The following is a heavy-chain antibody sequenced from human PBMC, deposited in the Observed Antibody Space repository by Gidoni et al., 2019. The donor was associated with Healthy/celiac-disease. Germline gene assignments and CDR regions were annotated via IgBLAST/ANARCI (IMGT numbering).Heavy chain of an antibody. CDR2: IFSNDEK. Sequence: QVTLQESGPVLVKPTETLTLTCTVSGFSLSNGRMGVSWIRQPPGKALEWLANIFSNDEKSYSTSLKSRLTISKDTYKSQVVLTMTNMDPVDTATYYCARRKRDQLLPSGMDVWGQGTTVTVSS. J-gene: IGHJ6*02. CDR1: GFSLSNGRMG. V-gene: IGHV2-26*01. CDR3: ARRKRDQLLPSGMDV. D-gene: IGHD2-2*01.